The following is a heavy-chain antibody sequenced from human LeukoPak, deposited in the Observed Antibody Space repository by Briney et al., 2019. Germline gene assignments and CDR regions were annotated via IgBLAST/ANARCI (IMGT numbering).Heavy chain of an antibody. V-gene: IGHV1-46*01. CDR3: ARDPPYTVTNPTYYFDY. CDR2: INPSGGST. Sequence: ASVKVSCKASGGTFSSYAISWVRQAPGQGLEWIGIINPSGGSTSYAQKFQGRVTMTRDMSTSTVYMELSSLRSEDTAVYYCARDPPYTVTNPTYYFDYWGQGTLVTVSS. D-gene: IGHD4-11*01. J-gene: IGHJ4*02. CDR1: GGTFSSYA.